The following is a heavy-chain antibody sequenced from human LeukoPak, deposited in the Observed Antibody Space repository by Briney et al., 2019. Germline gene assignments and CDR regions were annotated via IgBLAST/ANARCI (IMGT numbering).Heavy chain of an antibody. CDR3: TTVCSDGVCYRGGNYHYYGMDV. CDR1: GFTFSNAW. V-gene: IGHV3-15*01. CDR2: IKRKTDGGTT. Sequence: PGGSLRLSCAASGFTFSNAWMSWVRQAPGKGLEWVGRIKRKTDGGTTDYAAPVKGRFTISRDDAKNTLYLEMNSLNTEDTAVYYCTTVCSDGVCYRGGNYHYYGMDVWGQGTTVTVSS. D-gene: IGHD2-8*01. J-gene: IGHJ6*02.